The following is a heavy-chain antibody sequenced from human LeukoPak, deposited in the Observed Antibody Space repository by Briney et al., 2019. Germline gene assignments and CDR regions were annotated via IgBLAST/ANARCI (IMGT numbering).Heavy chain of an antibody. V-gene: IGHV3-30*04. Sequence: PGGSLRLSCAASGFTFSTYAMHWVRQTPDKGLEWVAVISHDGGGVYADPVKGRFTISRDNSENTLYLQMNSLRGEDTALYYCARLKTGTGRTAPIDYWGQGTLVTVSS. CDR1: GFTFSTYA. J-gene: IGHJ4*02. D-gene: IGHD1-1*01. CDR3: ARLKTGTGRTAPIDY. CDR2: ISHDGGG.